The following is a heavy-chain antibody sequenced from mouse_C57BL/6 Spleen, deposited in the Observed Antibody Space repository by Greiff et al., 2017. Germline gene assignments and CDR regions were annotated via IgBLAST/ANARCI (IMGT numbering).Heavy chain of an antibody. D-gene: IGHD2-12*01. J-gene: IGHJ4*01. CDR2: IYPGDGDT. CDR1: GYAFSSYW. V-gene: IGHV1-80*01. Sequence: VQLQQSGAELVKPGASVKISCKASGYAFSSYWMNWVKQRPGKGLEWIGQIYPGDGDTNYNGKFKGKATLTADKSSSTAYMQLSSLTSEDSAVYFCARAYDGYAMDYWGQGTSVTVSS. CDR3: ARAYDGYAMDY.